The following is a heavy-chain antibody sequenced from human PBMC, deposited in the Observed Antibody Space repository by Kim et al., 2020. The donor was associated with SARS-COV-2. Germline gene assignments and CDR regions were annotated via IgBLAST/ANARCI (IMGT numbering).Heavy chain of an antibody. Sequence: YTDAVKGRFAISRDKSNNRLYLQLNSLRAEDTAVYYCAKSSQEMHYFDYWGQGTVITVTS. CDR3: AKSSQEMHYFDY. J-gene: IGHJ4*02. V-gene: IGHV3-23*05.